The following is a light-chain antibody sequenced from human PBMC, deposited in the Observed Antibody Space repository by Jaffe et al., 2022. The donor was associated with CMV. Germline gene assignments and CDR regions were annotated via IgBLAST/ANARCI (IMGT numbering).Light chain of an antibody. Sequence: QSALTQPASVSGSPGQSITISCTGTSSDVGNYNYVSWYQRHPGKAPKFIIFDVSNRPSGVSNRFSGSKSGNTASLTISGLQAEDEADYYCSSYTTSNSWVFGGGTKLTVL. CDR2: DVS. J-gene: IGLJ3*02. V-gene: IGLV2-14*03. CDR1: SSDVGNYNY. CDR3: SSYTTSNSWV.